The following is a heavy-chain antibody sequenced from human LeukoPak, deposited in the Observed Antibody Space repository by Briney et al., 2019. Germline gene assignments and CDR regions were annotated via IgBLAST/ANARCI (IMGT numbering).Heavy chain of an antibody. Sequence: PGGSLRLSCAASEFTFSSYEMNWVRQAPGKGLEWVSYISSSGSTIYYADSVKGRFTISRDNAKNSLYLQMNSLRAGDTAVYYCARDNRVWQGIAARPNSSDYYHRDVGGKGTRVSVSS. CDR2: ISSSGSTI. D-gene: IGHD6-6*01. CDR1: EFTFSSYE. CDR3: ARDNRVWQGIAARPNSSDYYHRDV. V-gene: IGHV3-48*03. J-gene: IGHJ6*03.